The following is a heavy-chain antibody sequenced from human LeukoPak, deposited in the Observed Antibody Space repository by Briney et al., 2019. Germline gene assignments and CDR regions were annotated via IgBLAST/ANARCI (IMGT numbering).Heavy chain of an antibody. CDR2: IYTSGST. J-gene: IGHJ3*02. D-gene: IGHD3-3*01. CDR3: AREPITTFHDAFDI. Sequence: SETLSLTCTVSGGSISSYYWSWIRQPAGKGLEWIGRIYTSGSTNYNPSLKSRVTMSVDTSKNQFSLKLSSVTAADTAVYYCAREPITTFHDAFDIWGQGTMVTVSS. V-gene: IGHV4-4*07. CDR1: GGSISSYY.